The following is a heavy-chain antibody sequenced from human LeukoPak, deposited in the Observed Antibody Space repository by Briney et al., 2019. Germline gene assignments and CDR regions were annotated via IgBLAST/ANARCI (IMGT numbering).Heavy chain of an antibody. V-gene: IGHV1-69*05. Sequence: SVKVSCKASGGTFSSYAIRWVRQAPGQGLEWMGGIIPIFGTANYAQEFQGRVTITTDESTSTAYMELSSLRSEDTAVYYCATVAGYYYYYYMDVWGKGTTVTVSS. J-gene: IGHJ6*03. D-gene: IGHD6-19*01. CDR3: ATVAGYYYYYYMDV. CDR2: IIPIFGTA. CDR1: GGTFSSYA.